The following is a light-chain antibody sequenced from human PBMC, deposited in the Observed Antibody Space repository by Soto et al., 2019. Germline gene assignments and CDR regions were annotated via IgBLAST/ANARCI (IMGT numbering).Light chain of an antibody. CDR1: QSVGSSH. CDR2: GAS. J-gene: IGKJ1*01. CDR3: QKYGSAPWT. Sequence: EIVLTQSPGTLSLSPGERATLSCRASQSVGSSHLAWYQQKPGRAPRLLIYGASSRATGIPDRFSGSGSGTDFTLTISRLEPEDFAVYYCQKYGSAPWTFGQGTKVDIK. V-gene: IGKV3-20*01.